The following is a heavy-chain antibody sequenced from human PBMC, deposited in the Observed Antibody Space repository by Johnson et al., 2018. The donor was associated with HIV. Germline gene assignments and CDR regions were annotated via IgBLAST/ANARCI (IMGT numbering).Heavy chain of an antibody. CDR1: GFTFSSYG. D-gene: IGHD3-22*01. J-gene: IGHJ3*02. CDR3: AKDRAEVVVVHDALDM. Sequence: QVQLVESGGGVVQPGGSLRLSCAASGFTFSSYGMHWVRQAPGKGLEWLAFISYDGSNKYYADSVKGRFALSRDNSKNTLYLQMNSLRAEDTAVYYCAKDRAEVVVVHDALDMWGQGTMVTVSP. CDR2: ISYDGSNK. V-gene: IGHV3-30*18.